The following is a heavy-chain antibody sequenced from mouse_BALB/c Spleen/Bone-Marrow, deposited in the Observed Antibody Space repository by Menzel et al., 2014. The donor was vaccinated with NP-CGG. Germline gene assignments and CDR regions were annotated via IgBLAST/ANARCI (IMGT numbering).Heavy chain of an antibody. CDR1: GFSLTSYG. CDR3: ASSYYGSSQFAY. CDR2: IWAGGSI. D-gene: IGHD1-1*01. V-gene: IGHV2-9*02. Sequence: QVQLQQSGPGLVAPSQSLSITCTVSGFSLTSYGVHWVRQPPGKGLEWPGVIWAGGSIIYNSALMSRLSISKDNSKSQVFLKMNSLQTDDTAMYYCASSYYGSSQFAYWGQGTLVTVSA. J-gene: IGHJ3*01.